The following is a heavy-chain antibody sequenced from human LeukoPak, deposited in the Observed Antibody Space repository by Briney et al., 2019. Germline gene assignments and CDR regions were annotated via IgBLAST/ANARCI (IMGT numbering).Heavy chain of an antibody. D-gene: IGHD1-26*01. Sequence: GGSLRLSCAASGFTFKAYWMSWVRQAPGTGLEWVANIQQDGSEKNYVDSVKGRFTISRDNARNSLYLEMNSLRAEDTAVYFCAREGGDGSNYFDYWGQGTLVTVSS. CDR3: AREGGDGSNYFDY. J-gene: IGHJ4*02. V-gene: IGHV3-7*01. CDR2: IQQDGSEK. CDR1: GFTFKAYW.